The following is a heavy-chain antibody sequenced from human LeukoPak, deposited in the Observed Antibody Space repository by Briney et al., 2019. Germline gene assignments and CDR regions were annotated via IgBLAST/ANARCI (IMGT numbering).Heavy chain of an antibody. Sequence: GGSLRISCAASGFTFSSYWMSWVRQAPGKGLEWVANIKQDGPEKYYVDSVRGRFTVSRDNAKNSLYLQMNSLRAEDTAVYYCATPSGYSSGWYPFDHWGQGTLVTVSS. D-gene: IGHD6-19*01. CDR1: GFTFSSYW. V-gene: IGHV3-7*01. CDR2: IKQDGPEK. J-gene: IGHJ4*02. CDR3: ATPSGYSSGWYPFDH.